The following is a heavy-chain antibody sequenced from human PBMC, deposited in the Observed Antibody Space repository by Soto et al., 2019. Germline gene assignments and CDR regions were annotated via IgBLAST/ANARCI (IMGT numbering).Heavy chain of an antibody. CDR3: ARDESGGSSYYYYGMDV. CDR2: IIPIFGTA. Sequence: SVKVSCKASGGTFSSYAISWVRQAPGQGLEWMGGIIPIFGTANYAQKFQGRVTITADESTSTAYMELSSLRSEDTAVYYCARDESGGSSYYYYGMDVWGQGTTVTVSS. V-gene: IGHV1-69*13. CDR1: GGTFSSYA. J-gene: IGHJ6*02. D-gene: IGHD2-15*01.